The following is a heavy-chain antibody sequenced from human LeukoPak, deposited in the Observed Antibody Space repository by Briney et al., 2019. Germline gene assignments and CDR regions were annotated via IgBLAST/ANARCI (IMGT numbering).Heavy chain of an antibody. J-gene: IGHJ4*02. D-gene: IGHD2-15*01. V-gene: IGHV4-59*01. CDR2: VSYSGSP. CDR3: ARRFGSGDYFDY. Sequence: SETLSLTCAVSGGSLTTYCWSWIRQPPGKGLEWIGYVSYSGSPNYSPSLKSRVTISGDTSKNQFSLKLSSVTAADTAVYYCARRFGSGDYFDYWGQGTLVTVSS. CDR1: GGSLTTYC.